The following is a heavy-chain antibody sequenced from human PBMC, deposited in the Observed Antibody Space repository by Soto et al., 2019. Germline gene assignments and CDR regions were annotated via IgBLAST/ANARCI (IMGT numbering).Heavy chain of an antibody. D-gene: IGHD6-13*01. J-gene: IGHJ4*02. V-gene: IGHV3-64D*08. CDR3: VKVVRSSWSSLDY. CDR2: ISSNGGST. Sequence: GGSLRLSCSASGFTFSSYAMHWVRQAPGKGLEYVSAISSNGGSTYYADSVKGRFTISRDNSKNTLYLQMSSLRAEDTAVYYCVKVVRSSWSSLDYWGQGTLVTVSS. CDR1: GFTFSSYA.